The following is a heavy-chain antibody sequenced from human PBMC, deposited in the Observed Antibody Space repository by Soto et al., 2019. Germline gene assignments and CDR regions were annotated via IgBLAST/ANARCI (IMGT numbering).Heavy chain of an antibody. D-gene: IGHD2-21*02. CDR3: ARAGLFCGGDCYPPLYYYYGMDV. Sequence: ASVKVSCKASGYTFTSYYMHWVRQAPGQGLEWMGIINPSGGSTSYAQKFQGRVTMTRDTSTSTVYMELSSLRSEGTAVYYCARAGLFCGGDCYPPLYYYYGMDVWGQGTTVTVSS. J-gene: IGHJ6*02. CDR1: GYTFTSYY. V-gene: IGHV1-46*03. CDR2: INPSGGST.